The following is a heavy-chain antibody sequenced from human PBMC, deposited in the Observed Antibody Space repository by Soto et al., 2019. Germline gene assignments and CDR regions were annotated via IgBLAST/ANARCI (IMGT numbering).Heavy chain of an antibody. V-gene: IGHV3-23*01. J-gene: IGHJ4*02. CDR3: ARWSYLDY. Sequence: GGSLRLSCAASGFSFGSYALSWVRQAPGKGLEWVSTISGSDGKTFYADAVKGRFSISRDTPQNTLYLQMNSLRADDTAIYYCARWSYLDYWGQGTLVTVSS. CDR2: ISGSDGKT. CDR1: GFSFGSYA. D-gene: IGHD3-3*01.